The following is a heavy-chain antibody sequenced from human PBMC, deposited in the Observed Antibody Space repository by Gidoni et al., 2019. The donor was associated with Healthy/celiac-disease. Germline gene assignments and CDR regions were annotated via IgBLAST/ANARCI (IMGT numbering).Heavy chain of an antibody. D-gene: IGHD3-9*01. Sequence: EVQLVESGGGLVKPGGSLRLSCAASGFTFSSYSMNWVRQAPGKGLEWFSSISSSSSYIYDADSVKGRFTISRDNAKNSLYLQMNSLRAEDTAVYYCATRSGVYFDWLSAFHFDYWGQGTLVTVSS. CDR3: ATRSGVYFDWLSAFHFDY. V-gene: IGHV3-21*01. J-gene: IGHJ4*02. CDR1: GFTFSSYS. CDR2: ISSSSSYI.